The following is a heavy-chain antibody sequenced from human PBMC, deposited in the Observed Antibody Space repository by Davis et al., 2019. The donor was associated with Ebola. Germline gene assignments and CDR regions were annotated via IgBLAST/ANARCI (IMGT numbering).Heavy chain of an antibody. J-gene: IGHJ4*02. Sequence: GESLKISCAASGFTFSSYGMHWVRQAPGKGLEWVAVIWYDGSNKYYADSVKGRFTISRDNSKNTLYLQMNSLRAEDTAVYYCARAVTDGYNTYYFDYWGQGTLVTVSS. CDR1: GFTFSSYG. D-gene: IGHD5-24*01. CDR3: ARAVTDGYNTYYFDY. CDR2: IWYDGSNK. V-gene: IGHV3-33*01.